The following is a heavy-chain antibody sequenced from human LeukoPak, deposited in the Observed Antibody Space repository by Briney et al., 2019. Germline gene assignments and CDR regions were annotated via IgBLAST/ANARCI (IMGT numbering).Heavy chain of an antibody. CDR1: GFTFSSYS. Sequence: PGGSLRLSCAASGFTFSSYSMNWVRPAPGKGLEWVSSISSSSSYIYYADSVKGRFTISRDNAKNSLYLQMNSLRAEDTAVYYCARDVNGDAFDIWGQGTMVTVSS. CDR2: ISSSSSYI. CDR3: ARDVNGDAFDI. J-gene: IGHJ3*02. V-gene: IGHV3-21*01.